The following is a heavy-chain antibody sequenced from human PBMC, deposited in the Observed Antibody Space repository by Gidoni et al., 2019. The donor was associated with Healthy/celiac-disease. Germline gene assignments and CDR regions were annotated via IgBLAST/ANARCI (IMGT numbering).Heavy chain of an antibody. CDR1: GGSISSYY. CDR3: ARSHSSSPGYWYYYYGMDV. J-gene: IGHJ6*02. D-gene: IGHD6-6*01. CDR2: IYYSGST. Sequence: QVQLQESGPGLVKPSETLSLTCTVSGGSISSYYWSWIRQPPGKGLEWIGYIYYSGSTNYNPSLKSRVTISVDTSKNQFSLKLSSVTAADTAVYYCARSHSSSPGYWYYYYGMDVWGQGTTVTVSS. V-gene: IGHV4-59*01.